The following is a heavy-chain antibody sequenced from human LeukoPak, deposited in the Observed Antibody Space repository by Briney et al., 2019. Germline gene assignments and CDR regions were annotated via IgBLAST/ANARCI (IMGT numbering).Heavy chain of an antibody. D-gene: IGHD2-15*01. CDR3: VGIVVVVAATGNAFDI. J-gene: IGHJ3*02. CDR1: GFTFGRYW. Sequence: PGGSLRLSCVVSGFTFGRYWMSWVRQAPGKGLEWVANIKQDGSDKFYVDSVKGRFTISRDNAKNSLYLQMDRLRAEDTAVYYCVGIVVVVAATGNAFDIWGQGTMVTVSS. CDR2: IKQDGSDK. V-gene: IGHV3-7*01.